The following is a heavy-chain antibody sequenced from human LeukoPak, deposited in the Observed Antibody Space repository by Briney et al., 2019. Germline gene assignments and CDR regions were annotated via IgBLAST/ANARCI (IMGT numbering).Heavy chain of an antibody. D-gene: IGHD5-18*01. V-gene: IGHV3-30*02. Sequence: GGSLRLSCAASGFTFSSYGMHWVRQAPGKGLEWVAFIRYDGSNKYYADSVKGRFTISRDNSKNTLYLQMNSLRAEDTAAYYCAKDLERLSVDTAMVFVFWGQGTLVTVSS. CDR1: GFTFSSYG. CDR2: IRYDGSNK. CDR3: AKDLERLSVDTAMVFVF. J-gene: IGHJ4*02.